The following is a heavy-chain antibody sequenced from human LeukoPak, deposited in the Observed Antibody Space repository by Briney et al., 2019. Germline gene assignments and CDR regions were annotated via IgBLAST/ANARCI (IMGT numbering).Heavy chain of an antibody. CDR1: GFTFSSYA. CDR2: ISSSSSTI. D-gene: IGHD6-19*01. Sequence: GGSLRLSCAASGFTFSSYAMHWVRQAPGKGLEWVSYISSSSSTIYYADSVKGRLTISRDNAKNSLYLQMNSLRAEDTAVYYCARDKGQWLVQGGFDYWGQGTLVTVSS. CDR3: ARDKGQWLVQGGFDY. J-gene: IGHJ4*02. V-gene: IGHV3-48*04.